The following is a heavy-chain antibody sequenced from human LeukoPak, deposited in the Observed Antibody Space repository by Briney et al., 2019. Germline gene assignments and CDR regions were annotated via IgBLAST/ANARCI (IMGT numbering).Heavy chain of an antibody. V-gene: IGHV4-39*07. CDR2: IYYSGST. Sequence: SETLSLICTVSGGSISSSSYYWGWIRQPPGKGLEWIGTIYYSGSTYYNPSLKTRVSISVDTSKNQFSLKLISVTAADTAVYYCARDSFDHYYYYGMDVWGQGTTVTVSS. J-gene: IGHJ6*02. D-gene: IGHD3-16*01. CDR3: ARDSFDHYYYYGMDV. CDR1: GGSISSSSYY.